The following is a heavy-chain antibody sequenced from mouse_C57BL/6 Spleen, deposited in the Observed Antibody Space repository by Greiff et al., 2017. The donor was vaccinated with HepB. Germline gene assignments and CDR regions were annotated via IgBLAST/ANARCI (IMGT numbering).Heavy chain of an antibody. CDR2: IDPETGGT. V-gene: IGHV1-15*01. J-gene: IGHJ3*01. Sequence: QVQLQQSGAELVRPGASVTLSCKASGYTFTDYEMHWVKQTPVHGLEWIGAIDPETGGTAYNQKFKGKAILTADKSSSTAYMELRSLTSEDSAVYDCTRQDSSGYVWFAYWGQGTLVTVSA. CDR3: TRQDSSGYVWFAY. D-gene: IGHD3-2*02. CDR1: GYTFTDYE.